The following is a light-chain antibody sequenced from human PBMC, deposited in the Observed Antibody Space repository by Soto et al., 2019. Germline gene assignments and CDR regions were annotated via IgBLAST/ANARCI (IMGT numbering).Light chain of an antibody. J-gene: IGKJ4*01. Sequence: EIVLTQSPATLSLSPGERATVSCRASQSISNFLAWYQQKPGQAPRLLIFDASNRATDIPARFSASGSGTDFSLTISSLEPEDFAIYYCQQRSNWPLTFGGX. CDR1: QSISNF. CDR2: DAS. CDR3: QQRSNWPLT. V-gene: IGKV3-11*01.